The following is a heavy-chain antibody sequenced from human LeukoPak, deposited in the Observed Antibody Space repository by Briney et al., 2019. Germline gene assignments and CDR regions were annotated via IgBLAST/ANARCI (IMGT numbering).Heavy chain of an antibody. CDR1: GFTFSNAW. Sequence: TGGSLRLSCAASGFTFSNAWMSWVRQAPGKGLEWVGRIKSKTDGGTTDYAAPVKGRFTISRDDSKNTLYLQMNSLKTEDTAVYYCTTIATVFSGNWFDPWGQGTLVTVSS. CDR2: IKSKTDGGTT. D-gene: IGHD4-11*01. CDR3: TTIATVFSGNWFDP. V-gene: IGHV3-15*01. J-gene: IGHJ5*02.